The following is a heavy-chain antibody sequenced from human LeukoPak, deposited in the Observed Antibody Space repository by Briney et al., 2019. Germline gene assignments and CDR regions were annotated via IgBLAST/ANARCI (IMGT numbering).Heavy chain of an antibody. D-gene: IGHD6-13*01. CDR3: ARVGAAGTRFDFDY. CDR2: INAGNGNT. Sequence: GASVKVSCKASGYTFTSYAMHWVRQAPGQRLEWMEWINAGNGNTKYSQKFQGRVTITRDTSASTAYMELSSLRSEDTAVYYCARVGAAGTRFDFDYWGQGTLVTVSS. J-gene: IGHJ4*02. CDR1: GYTFTSYA. V-gene: IGHV1-3*01.